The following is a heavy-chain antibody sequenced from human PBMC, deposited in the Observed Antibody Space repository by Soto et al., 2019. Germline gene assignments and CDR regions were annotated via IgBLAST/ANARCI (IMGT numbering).Heavy chain of an antibody. CDR3: ARDGPSATVYYYYGMDV. J-gene: IGHJ6*02. V-gene: IGHV1-18*01. Sequence: SAKPTCKDSGYTFTCNGLSWVRQDPGQGLEWMGWISAYNGNTNYAQKLQGRVTMTTDTSTSTAYMELRSLRSDDTAVYYCARDGPSATVYYYYGMDVWGQGTTVTVSS. D-gene: IGHD4-17*01. CDR1: GYTFTCNG. CDR2: ISAYNGNT.